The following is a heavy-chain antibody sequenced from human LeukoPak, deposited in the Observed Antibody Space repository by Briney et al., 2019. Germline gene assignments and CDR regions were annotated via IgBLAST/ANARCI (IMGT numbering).Heavy chain of an antibody. J-gene: IGHJ5*02. CDR1: GDTFTTYT. V-gene: IGHV1-3*01. CDR2: IDAGNGNT. Sequence: GASVKVPCKASGDTFTTYTIHWVRQAPGQRLEWMGWIDAGNGNTKYSQKFQGRVTITRDTSATTTYMELSSLRSEDTAVYYCASKLAARPDNWFDPWGQGTLVTFSS. CDR3: ASKLAARPDNWFDP. D-gene: IGHD6-6*01.